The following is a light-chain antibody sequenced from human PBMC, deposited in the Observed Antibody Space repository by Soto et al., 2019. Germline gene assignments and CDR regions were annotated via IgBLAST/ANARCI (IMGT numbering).Light chain of an antibody. CDR3: QHRYSWPLT. V-gene: IGKV3-11*01. CDR1: QSVGMY. Sequence: EVVLTQSPATLSLSPGERATLSCRASQSVGMYLAWYQHKPGQAPRLLIYDASNRATGIPARFSGSGSGTDFTLTISSLEPEDFAVYYCQHRYSWPLTVGGGTRVEIK. J-gene: IGKJ4*01. CDR2: DAS.